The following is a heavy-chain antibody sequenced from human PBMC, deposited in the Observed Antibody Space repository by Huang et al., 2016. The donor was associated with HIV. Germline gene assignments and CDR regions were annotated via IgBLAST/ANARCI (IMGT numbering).Heavy chain of an antibody. CDR1: GFIFDDYV. Sequence: EVQLVESGGGLIQPGRSLRLSCADSGFIFDDYVMHWVRQAPGKGLEGVSGISWNSRNIDYADSVKGRFTISRDNAKNSLYLQMNSLRAEDTALYYCAKEYNDVLTGRKAFDVWGQGTMVTVSS. CDR3: AKEYNDVLTGRKAFDV. CDR2: ISWNSRNI. J-gene: IGHJ3*01. D-gene: IGHD3-9*01. V-gene: IGHV3-9*01.